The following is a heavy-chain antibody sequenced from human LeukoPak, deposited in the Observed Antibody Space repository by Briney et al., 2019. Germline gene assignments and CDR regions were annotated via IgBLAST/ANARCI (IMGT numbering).Heavy chain of an antibody. D-gene: IGHD3-22*01. CDR3: ARRTATYYYDSSGYKMDYYYYMDV. V-gene: IGHV4-34*01. CDR1: GGSFSGYY. Sequence: SETLSLTCAVYGGSFSGYYWSWIRQPPGKGLEWIGEINHSGSTNYNPSLKSRVTISVDTSKNQFSLKLSSVTAADTAVYYCARRTATYYYDSSGYKMDYYYYMDVWGKGTTVTISS. CDR2: INHSGST. J-gene: IGHJ6*03.